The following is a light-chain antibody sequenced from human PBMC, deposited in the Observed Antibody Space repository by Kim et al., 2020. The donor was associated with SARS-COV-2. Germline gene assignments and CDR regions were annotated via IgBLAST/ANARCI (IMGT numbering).Light chain of an antibody. CDR1: QSINNY. Sequence: EIVMTQSPVTLSVSPGERATLSCRASQSINNYLAWYQQRPGQAPRLLIYGTSLRVTGVPARFSGSGSGTEFTLTISSLQSEDFAHYYCQQYNTGPPLTFGGGTKLEI. J-gene: IGKJ4*01. CDR2: GTS. V-gene: IGKV3-15*01. CDR3: QQYNTGPPLT.